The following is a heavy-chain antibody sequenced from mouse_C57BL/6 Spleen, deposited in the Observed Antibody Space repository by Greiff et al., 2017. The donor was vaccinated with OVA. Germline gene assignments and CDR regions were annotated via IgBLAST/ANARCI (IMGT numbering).Heavy chain of an antibody. J-gene: IGHJ3*01. CDR1: GYTFTSYW. CDR2: IYPGSGST. D-gene: IGHD1-1*01. CDR3: ARERDYGVTY. V-gene: IGHV1-55*01. Sequence: VKLQESGAELVKPGASVKMSCKASGYTFTSYWITWVKQRPGQGLEWIGDIYPGSGSTNYNEKFKSKATLTVDTSSSTAYMQLSSLTSEDSAVYYCARERDYGVTYWGQGTLVTVSA.